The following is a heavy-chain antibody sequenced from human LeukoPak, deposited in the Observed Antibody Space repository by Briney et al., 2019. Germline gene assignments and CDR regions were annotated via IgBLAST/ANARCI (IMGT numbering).Heavy chain of an antibody. CDR1: GGSISSYY. CDR3: ARRHCSSTSCHYYMDV. J-gene: IGHJ6*03. CDR2: IYYSGST. Sequence: SETLSLTCTVSGGSISSYYWSWIRQPPGKGLEWIGYIYYSGSTNYNPSLKSRVTISVDTSKNQFSLKLSSVTAADAAVYYCARRHCSSTSCHYYMDVWGKGTTVTVSS. V-gene: IGHV4-59*08. D-gene: IGHD2-2*01.